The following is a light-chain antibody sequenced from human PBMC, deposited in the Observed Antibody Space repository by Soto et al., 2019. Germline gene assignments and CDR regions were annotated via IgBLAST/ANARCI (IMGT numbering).Light chain of an antibody. CDR2: DVT. Sequence: QSALTQPASVSGSPGQSITISCTGTISDVDTYIYISWYQQHPGKAPKLIIYDVTNRPPGVSNRFSGSKSGNTASLTISGLQTEDEADYYCSSYTFSTLVFATGTKLTVL. J-gene: IGLJ1*01. CDR1: ISDVDTYIY. CDR3: SSYTFSTLV. V-gene: IGLV2-14*03.